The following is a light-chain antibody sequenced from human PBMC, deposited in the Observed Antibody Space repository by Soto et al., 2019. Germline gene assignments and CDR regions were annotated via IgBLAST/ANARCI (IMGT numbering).Light chain of an antibody. V-gene: IGKV3-15*01. Sequence: EIVMTQSPATVSVSPWERATLSCRASQSVSSKLAWYQQKPGQGPRLLIFAASSRATGIPARFSGSGSGTEFTLTINSLQSEDFAVYYCQQYDNWPRTFGQGTKVDIK. CDR1: QSVSSK. J-gene: IGKJ1*01. CDR3: QQYDNWPRT. CDR2: AAS.